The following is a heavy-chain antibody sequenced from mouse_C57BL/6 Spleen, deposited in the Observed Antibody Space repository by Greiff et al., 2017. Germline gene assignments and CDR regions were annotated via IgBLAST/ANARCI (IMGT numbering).Heavy chain of an antibody. CDR2: IDPSDSYT. D-gene: IGHD1-1*01. CDR3: ARGGYGSSFDY. V-gene: IGHV1-69*01. J-gene: IGHJ2*01. Sequence: QVQLQQPGAELVMPGASVKLSCKASGYTFTSYWMHWVKQRPGQGLEWIGEIDPSDSYTSYNQKFKGKSTLTVDKSSSTAYMQLSSLTSEDSAVYYCARGGYGSSFDYWGQGTTLTVSS. CDR1: GYTFTSYW.